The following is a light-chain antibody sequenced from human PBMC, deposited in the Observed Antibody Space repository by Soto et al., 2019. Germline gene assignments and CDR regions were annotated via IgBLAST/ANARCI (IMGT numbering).Light chain of an antibody. CDR1: SSNIGAGYD. J-gene: IGLJ2*01. Sequence: QSVLTQPPSVSGAPGQRVTISCTGSSSNIGAGYDVHWYQQLPGTAPKLLIYGNSNRPSGVPDRFSGSKAGTSASLAITGLQAEDDADYYCQSYDSSLSVVFGGGTKLTV. V-gene: IGLV1-40*01. CDR3: QSYDSSLSVV. CDR2: GNS.